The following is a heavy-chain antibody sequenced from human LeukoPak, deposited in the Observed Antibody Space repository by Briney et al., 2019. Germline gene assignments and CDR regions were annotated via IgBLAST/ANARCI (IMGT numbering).Heavy chain of an antibody. D-gene: IGHD2-15*01. Sequence: GGSLRLSCVASGFTFSNYYMHWVRQVPGKGPVWVSRISGDGSSILYADSVKGRFTITRDNAKNSLYVQMNSLRADDSAVYYCARSSSGVYIQWGQGTLVTVSS. J-gene: IGHJ4*02. CDR3: ARSSSGVYIQ. CDR2: ISGDGSSI. CDR1: GFTFSNYY. V-gene: IGHV3-74*01.